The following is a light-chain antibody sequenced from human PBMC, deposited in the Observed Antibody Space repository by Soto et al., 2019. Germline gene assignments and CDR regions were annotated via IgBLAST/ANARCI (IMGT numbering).Light chain of an antibody. CDR2: DVS. CDR1: SSDVGGYTY. V-gene: IGLV2-14*01. CDR3: TSYTTSSTLI. J-gene: IGLJ2*01. Sequence: QSVLTQPASVSGSPGQSITISCTGTSSDVGGYTYVSWYQQHPGKAPKHMIYDVSNRPSGASDRFSVSKSGNPASLTISGLRAEDEAKYYCTSYTTSSTLICGGGTTLTVL.